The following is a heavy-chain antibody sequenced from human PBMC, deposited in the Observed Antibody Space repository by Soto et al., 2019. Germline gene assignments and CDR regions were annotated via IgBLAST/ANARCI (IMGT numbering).Heavy chain of an antibody. V-gene: IGHV1-69*02. D-gene: IGHD3-16*01. CDR3: ARGPVRGMGGDS. J-gene: IGHJ5*01. CDR1: GGTFNSDT. Sequence: QVQLVQSGAEVQEPGSSVKVSCKASGGTFNSDTINWVRQAPGQGLEWMGRINSILGISNYAQKFQGRIAITADKYTNSGYMELSSLRSEDTAVYYCARGPVRGMGGDSWGQGTLVTVSS. CDR2: INSILGIS.